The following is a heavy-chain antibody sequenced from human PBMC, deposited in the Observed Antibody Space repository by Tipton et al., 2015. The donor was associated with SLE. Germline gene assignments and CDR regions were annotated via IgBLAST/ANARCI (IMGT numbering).Heavy chain of an antibody. CDR3: ARDPVTRGDYFDY. Sequence: QSGPEVKKPGASVKVSCKASGYTFTSYDINWVRQATGQGLEWMGWMNPNSGNTGYAQKFQGRVTMTRNTSISTAYMELRSLRSDDAAVYYCARDPVTRGDYFDYWGQGTLVTVSS. D-gene: IGHD4-11*01. CDR2: MNPNSGNT. V-gene: IGHV1-8*01. CDR1: GYTFTSYD. J-gene: IGHJ4*02.